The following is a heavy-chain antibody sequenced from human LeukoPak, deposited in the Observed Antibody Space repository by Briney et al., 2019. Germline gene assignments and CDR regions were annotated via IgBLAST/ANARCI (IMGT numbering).Heavy chain of an antibody. CDR3: ARYYYGSGSSPWY. D-gene: IGHD3-10*01. J-gene: IGHJ4*02. V-gene: IGHV1-69*05. Sequence: ASVKVSCKASGGTFSSYAISWVRQAPGQGLEWKGRIIPIFGTANYAQKFQGRVTITTDESTSTAYMELSSLRSEDTAVYYCARYYYGSGSSPWYWGQGTLVTVSS. CDR1: GGTFSSYA. CDR2: IIPIFGTA.